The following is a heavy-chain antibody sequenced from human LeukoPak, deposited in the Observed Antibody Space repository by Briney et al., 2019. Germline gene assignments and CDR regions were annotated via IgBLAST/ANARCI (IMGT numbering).Heavy chain of an antibody. V-gene: IGHV1-69*13. D-gene: IGHD4-23*01. J-gene: IGHJ4*02. CDR3: ARETGASTGGTYIFDY. CDR2: IIPIFGTA. CDR1: GGTFSSYA. Sequence: ASVKVSCKASGGTFSSYAISWVRQAPGQGLEWMGGIIPIFGTANYAQKFQGRVTITADESTSTAYMELSSLRSEDTAVYYCARETGASTGGTYIFDYWGRGTLVTVSS.